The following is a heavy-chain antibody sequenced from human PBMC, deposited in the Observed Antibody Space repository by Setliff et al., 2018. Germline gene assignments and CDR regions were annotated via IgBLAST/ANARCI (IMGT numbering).Heavy chain of an antibody. CDR2: IDPSGDYT. CDR1: GYTFTGYY. Sequence: GASVKVSCKASGYTFTGYYMHWVRQAPGQGLEWMGIIDPSGDYTNYAQRLRGRVTMTTDTSTNTAYMELRSLTSDDTAIYYCVRDRHSFVVPPEEAWFDPWGQGTLVTVSS. CDR3: VRDRHSFVVPPEEAWFDP. J-gene: IGHJ5*02. D-gene: IGHD2-2*01. V-gene: IGHV1-46*01.